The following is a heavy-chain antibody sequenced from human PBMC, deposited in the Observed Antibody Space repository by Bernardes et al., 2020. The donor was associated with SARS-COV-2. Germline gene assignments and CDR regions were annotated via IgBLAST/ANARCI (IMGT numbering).Heavy chain of an antibody. CDR3: ARGDVAPAY. D-gene: IGHD5-12*01. CDR2: IWNDGTRQ. CDR1: GFTFSHYG. V-gene: IGHV3-33*01. Sequence: GGYLSLSSAASGFTFSHYGMHWVRPTPGKGLEWVAFIWNDGTRQYYGESVKDRFSVSRDNSKNTVYLQMNSVRDEDAAIYYCARGDVAPAYWGQGTLVIVSS. J-gene: IGHJ4*02.